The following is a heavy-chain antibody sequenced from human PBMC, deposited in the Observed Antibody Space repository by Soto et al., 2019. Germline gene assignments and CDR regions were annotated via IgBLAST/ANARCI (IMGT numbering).Heavy chain of an antibody. V-gene: IGHV4-61*05. D-gene: IGHD3-10*01. Sequence: SETLSLTCAVSGGSISSSSYYWGWIRQPPGKGLEWIGYIYYSGSTNYNPSLKSRVTISVDTSKNQCSLKLSSVTAADTAVYYCARAAHESLWYYYGSGSYPPFDYWGQGTLVTVSS. CDR2: IYYSGST. CDR1: GGSISSSSYY. J-gene: IGHJ4*02. CDR3: ARAAHESLWYYYGSGSYPPFDY.